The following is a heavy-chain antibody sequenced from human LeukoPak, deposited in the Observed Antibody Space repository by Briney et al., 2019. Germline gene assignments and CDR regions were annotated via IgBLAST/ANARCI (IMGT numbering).Heavy chain of an antibody. Sequence: ASVKVSCKASGYTFTSYDINWVRQATGQGLEWMGWMNPNSGNTGYAQKFQGRVTMTRNTSISTAYMELSSLRSEDTAVHYCARGRRYCSSTSCYRFYFDYWGQGTLVTVSS. CDR3: ARGRRYCSSTSCYRFYFDY. D-gene: IGHD2-2*02. CDR2: MNPNSGNT. CDR1: GYTFTSYD. J-gene: IGHJ4*02. V-gene: IGHV1-8*01.